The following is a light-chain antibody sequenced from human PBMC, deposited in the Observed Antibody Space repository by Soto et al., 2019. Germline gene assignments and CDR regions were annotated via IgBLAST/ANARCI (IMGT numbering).Light chain of an antibody. Sequence: QSALTQPPSASGSPGQSVTISCTGTSSDVGGYKFVSWYQQHPGKAPKLMIYEVSDRPSGVSDRFSGSKSGNTASLTISGLQTEDEADYYCSSYTSSSPYVFGTGTKVTVL. J-gene: IGLJ1*01. CDR1: SSDVGGYKF. CDR3: SSYTSSSPYV. CDR2: EVS. V-gene: IGLV2-14*01.